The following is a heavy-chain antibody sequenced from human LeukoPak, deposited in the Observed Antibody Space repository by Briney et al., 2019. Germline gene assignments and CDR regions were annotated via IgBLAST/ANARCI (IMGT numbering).Heavy chain of an antibody. CDR2: ISGSGGST. CDR1: GFTFSSYA. J-gene: IGHJ4*02. D-gene: IGHD3-16*02. Sequence: GGSLRLSCAASGFTFSSYAMSWVRQAPGKGLEWVSAISGSGGSTYYADSVKGRFTISRDNSKNTLYLQVNSLRAEDTAVYYCAKTELSGRGLYWGQGTLVTVSS. CDR3: AKTELSGRGLY. V-gene: IGHV3-23*01.